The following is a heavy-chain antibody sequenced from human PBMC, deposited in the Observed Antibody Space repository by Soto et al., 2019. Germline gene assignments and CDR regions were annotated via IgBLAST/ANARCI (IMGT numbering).Heavy chain of an antibody. Sequence: GGSLRLSCAASGFTFSTQWMSWVRQAPGMGLEWVANINQDGSTKNYVDSVKGRFTISRDNAQNSLYLQMNNLRVEDTAVYYCTKAARWGQGTLVTVSS. J-gene: IGHJ4*02. V-gene: IGHV3-7*01. CDR2: INQDGSTK. CDR3: TKAAR. CDR1: GFTFSTQW.